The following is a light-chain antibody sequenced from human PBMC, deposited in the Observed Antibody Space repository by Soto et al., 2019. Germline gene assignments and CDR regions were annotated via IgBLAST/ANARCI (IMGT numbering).Light chain of an antibody. CDR3: QQHNGFPLT. J-gene: IGKJ4*01. CDR1: QSINCW. V-gene: IGKV1-5*03. CDR2: KAT. Sequence: DIQMTQSPSTLSASVGDRVTITWRASQSINCWLAWYQQKPGKAPKLLIYKATSLESGVPSRFSGSGSGTEFTLTIGSLQPDDIATYYCQQHNGFPLTFGGGTKVEIK.